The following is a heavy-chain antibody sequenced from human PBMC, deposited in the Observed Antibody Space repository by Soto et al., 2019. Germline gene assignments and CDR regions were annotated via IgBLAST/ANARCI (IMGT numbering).Heavy chain of an antibody. V-gene: IGHV3-30*18. D-gene: IGHD3-22*01. CDR1: GFTFGRYA. CDR3: AKHMDDSGYFYVEGADH. Sequence: GGSLRLSCVASGFTFGRYAMHRVRQPPGRGLEWVAVISYTGANTYYVGSVRGRFTISRDNSKNTLYLQMNSLRAEDTAMYYCAKHMDDSGYFYVEGADHWGQGTLVTVSS. J-gene: IGHJ4*02. CDR2: ISYTGANT.